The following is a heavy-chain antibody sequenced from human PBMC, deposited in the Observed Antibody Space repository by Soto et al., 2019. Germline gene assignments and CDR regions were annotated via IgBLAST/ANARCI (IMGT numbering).Heavy chain of an antibody. CDR1: GFTFSSYG. V-gene: IGHV3-33*01. D-gene: IGHD5-18*01. CDR3: ARASEGRYGYANFDY. CDR2: IWYDGSNK. Sequence: GGSLRLSCAASGFTFSSYGMHWVRQAPGKGLEWVAVIWYDGSNKYYADSVKGRFTISRDNSKNTLYLQMNSLRAEDTAVYYCARASEGRYGYANFDYWGQGTLVTVSS. J-gene: IGHJ4*02.